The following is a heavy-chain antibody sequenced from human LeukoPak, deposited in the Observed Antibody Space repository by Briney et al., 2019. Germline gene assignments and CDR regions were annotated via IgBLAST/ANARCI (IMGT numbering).Heavy chain of an antibody. V-gene: IGHV3-33*01. CDR3: ATDQGIY. CDR2: IWYNGSDK. J-gene: IGHJ4*02. Sequence: GGSLRLSCAASGFTFSSYGMHWVRQAPGKGLEWVAVIWYNGSDKYYADSVKGRFTISRDNSKNTLYLQMNSLRAEDTAMYYCATDQGIYWGQGTLVTVSS. CDR1: GFTFSSYG.